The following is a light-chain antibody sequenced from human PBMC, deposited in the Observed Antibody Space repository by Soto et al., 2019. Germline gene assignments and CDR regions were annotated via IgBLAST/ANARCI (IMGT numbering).Light chain of an antibody. CDR3: SSYAGSGRLEGV. CDR2: EVN. CDR1: SSDIGSYNL. V-gene: IGLV2-23*02. J-gene: IGLJ1*01. Sequence: QSVLTQPASVSGSPGQSITISCTGTSSDIGSYNLVSWYQQHPDKAPKLMIYEVNKRPSGVSNRFSGSKSGNTASLTISGLQAEDEADYYCSSYAGSGRLEGVFGTGTKVTVL.